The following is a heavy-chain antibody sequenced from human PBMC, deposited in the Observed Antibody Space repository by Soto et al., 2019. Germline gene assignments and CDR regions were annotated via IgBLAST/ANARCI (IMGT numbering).Heavy chain of an antibody. J-gene: IGHJ3*02. D-gene: IGHD5-12*01. V-gene: IGHV4-39*01. CDR2: IYYGGST. CDR1: GGSISSSSYY. Sequence: QLQLQESGPGLVKPSETLSLTCTVSGGSISSSSYYWGWIRQPPGKGLEWIGSIYYGGSTYYNPSLKSRVTISVDTSQNQFSLNLRHVTAADTAVYYCARHPPIVATISSAFDILGQGTIVTVAS. CDR3: ARHPPIVATISSAFDI.